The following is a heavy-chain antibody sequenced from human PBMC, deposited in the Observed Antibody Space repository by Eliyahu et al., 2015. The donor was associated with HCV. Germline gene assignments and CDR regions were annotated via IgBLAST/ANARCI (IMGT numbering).Heavy chain of an antibody. Sequence: QVQLQEWGAGLLKPSETLSLTXXVYGGSFSSYYWXWIXQPPGKGLXWIGEINHSGNTNYNPSXKSRVTMSVDTSKNQFSLEMSSVTAADTAVYYCVRGPYYDSKGYYYGRRPVRDYYGMDVWGQGTTVTVSS. D-gene: IGHD3-22*01. CDR2: INHSGNT. CDR1: GGSFSSYY. V-gene: IGHV4-34*01. J-gene: IGHJ6*02. CDR3: VRGPYYDSKGYYYGRRPVRDYYGMDV.